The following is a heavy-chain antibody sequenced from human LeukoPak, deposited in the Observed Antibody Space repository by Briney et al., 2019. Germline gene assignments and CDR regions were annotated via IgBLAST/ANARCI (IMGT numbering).Heavy chain of an antibody. Sequence: SETLSLTCTVSGGSISSYYWSWMRQPAGKGLEWIGYIYYSGSTNYNPSLKSRVTISVDTSKNQFSLKLSSVTAADTAVYYCASGGYSSSWYVYWGQGTLVTVSS. CDR2: IYYSGST. CDR3: ASGGYSSSWYVY. J-gene: IGHJ4*02. V-gene: IGHV4-59*01. CDR1: GGSISSYY. D-gene: IGHD6-13*01.